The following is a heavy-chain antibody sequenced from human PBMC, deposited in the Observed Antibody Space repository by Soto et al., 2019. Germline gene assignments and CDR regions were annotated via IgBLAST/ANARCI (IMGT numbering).Heavy chain of an antibody. J-gene: IGHJ5*02. V-gene: IGHV4-61*02. CDR1: GGSISSGGYY. Sequence: SETLSLTCTVSGGSISSGGYYWSWIRQSAGKGLEWIGRIYPSGSTNYNPSLKGRVTMSVDTSKNQFSLKLSSVTAADTAVYYCARDRTAAGPSNWFDPWGQGTLVTVSS. CDR2: IYPSGST. D-gene: IGHD6-13*01. CDR3: ARDRTAAGPSNWFDP.